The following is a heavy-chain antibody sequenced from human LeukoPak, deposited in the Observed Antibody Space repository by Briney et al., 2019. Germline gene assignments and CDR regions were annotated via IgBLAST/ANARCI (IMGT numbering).Heavy chain of an antibody. V-gene: IGHV1-2*02. CDR1: VYTFTGHY. D-gene: IGHD6-6*01. Sequence: ASVKLSCNASVYTFTGHYMNWGRLGPGQGLEWMGWINPTGGTTYAQKFQDRVTMTRDTSINTAYMELSGLKSDDTAVSYCARDLGWSSSHWGQGTLVTVSS. CDR2: INPTGGT. CDR3: ARDLGWSSSH. J-gene: IGHJ4*02.